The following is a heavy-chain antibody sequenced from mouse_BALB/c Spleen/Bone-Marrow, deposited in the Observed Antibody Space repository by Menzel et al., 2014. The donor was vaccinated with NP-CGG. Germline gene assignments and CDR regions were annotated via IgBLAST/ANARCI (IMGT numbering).Heavy chain of an antibody. J-gene: IGHJ2*01. CDR1: GFTFSSFG. V-gene: IGHV5-17*02. Sequence: EVMLVESGGGLVQPGGSRKLSCAASGFTFSSFGVHWVRQAPEKGLEWVAYISSGSSTIYYADTVKGRFTISRDNPKNTLFLQMTSLRSEDTAMYYCARGEYGYDYWGQGTTLTVSS. CDR2: ISSGSSTI. CDR3: ARGEYGYDY. D-gene: IGHD2-10*02.